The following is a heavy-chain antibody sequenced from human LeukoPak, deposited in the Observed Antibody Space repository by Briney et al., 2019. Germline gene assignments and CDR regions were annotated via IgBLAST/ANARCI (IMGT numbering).Heavy chain of an antibody. V-gene: IGHV3-21*01. Sequence: PGGSLRLSCAASGFTFSSYSMNWVRQAPGKGLEWVSSISSSSSYIYYADSVKGRFTISRDNSKNTLYLQMNSLRAEDTAVYYCAKDVYYGSGSIDYWGQGTLVTVSS. CDR3: AKDVYYGSGSIDY. D-gene: IGHD3-10*01. J-gene: IGHJ4*02. CDR1: GFTFSSYS. CDR2: ISSSSSYI.